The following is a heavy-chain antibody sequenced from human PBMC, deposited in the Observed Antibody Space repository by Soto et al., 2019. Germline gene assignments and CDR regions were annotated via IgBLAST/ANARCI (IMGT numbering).Heavy chain of an antibody. J-gene: IGHJ4*02. V-gene: IGHV3-53*01. Sequence: GGSLRLSCVASGLTVSGKKYMAWVRQAPGKGPEWVSGVYDLDGTYYADSVRGRFTTSIDSSRTTVYLQMRDLRPEDTALYFCARGSRDSYPGSRIFDLWGRGTRVTVSS. D-gene: IGHD3-10*01. CDR2: VYDLDGT. CDR1: GLTVSGKKY. CDR3: ARGSRDSYPGSRIFDL.